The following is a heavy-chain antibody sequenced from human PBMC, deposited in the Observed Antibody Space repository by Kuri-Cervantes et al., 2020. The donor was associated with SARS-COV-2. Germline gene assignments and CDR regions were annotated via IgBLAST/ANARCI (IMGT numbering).Heavy chain of an antibody. D-gene: IGHD3-3*01. J-gene: IGHJ4*02. CDR2: ISSSSSYI. Sequence: GESLKISCAASGFTFSSYSMNWVRQAPGKGLEWVSSISSSSSYIYYADSVKGRFTISRDNAKNSLYLQMSSLRAEDTAVYYCARERTDYDFWSGYYMDYWGQGTLVTVSS. V-gene: IGHV3-21*01. CDR1: GFTFSSYS. CDR3: ARERTDYDFWSGYYMDY.